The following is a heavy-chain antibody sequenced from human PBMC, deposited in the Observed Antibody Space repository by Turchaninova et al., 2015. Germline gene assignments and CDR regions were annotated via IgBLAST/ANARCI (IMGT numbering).Heavy chain of an antibody. V-gene: IGHV3-72*01. CDR2: TSNKGNGYST. CDR1: GFTFSDYY. J-gene: IGHJ4*02. CDR3: ARVSKSFDY. Sequence: EVQLVESGGGLVQPGGSLRLSCAVSGFTFSDYYMVWVRQAPGKGLVWVARTSNKGNGYSTVYSASVKGRFTISIDESKNSLYLQMNSLKIDDTAVYYCARVSKSFDYWGQGTLVTVSS.